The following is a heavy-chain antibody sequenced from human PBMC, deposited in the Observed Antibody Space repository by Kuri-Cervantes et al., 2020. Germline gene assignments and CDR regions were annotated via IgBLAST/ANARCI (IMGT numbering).Heavy chain of an antibody. J-gene: IGHJ6*02. Sequence: GESLKISCAASGFTFSSYGMHWVRQAPGKGLEWVAVISYDGSNKYYADSVKGRFTISRDNSKNTLYLQMNSLRAEDTAVYYCARDLGYSYGFFGYYYGMDVWGQGTTVTVSS. V-gene: IGHV3-30*03. CDR3: ARDLGYSYGFFGYYYGMDV. CDR1: GFTFSSYG. CDR2: ISYDGSNK. D-gene: IGHD5-18*01.